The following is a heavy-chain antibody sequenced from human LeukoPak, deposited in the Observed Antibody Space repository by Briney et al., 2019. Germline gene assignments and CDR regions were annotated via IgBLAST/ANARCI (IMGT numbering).Heavy chain of an antibody. CDR3: ARHPIAAGGAYNWFDP. Sequence: GESLKISCKGSGYGSGYSFTSHWIAWVRQMPGKALEWMGIIYPRYSNTIYSPSFQSQVTISVDTSINTAYLQWISLKASDTAMYYCARHPIAAGGAYNWFDPWGQGTLVTVSS. CDR2: IYPRYSNT. D-gene: IGHD6-13*01. CDR1: GYSFTSHW. V-gene: IGHV5-51*01. J-gene: IGHJ5*02.